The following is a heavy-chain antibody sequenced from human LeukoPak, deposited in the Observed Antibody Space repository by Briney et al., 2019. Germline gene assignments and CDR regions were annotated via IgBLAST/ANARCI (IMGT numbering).Heavy chain of an antibody. CDR3: ARGRSTGYPYYFEY. Sequence: ASVKVSCKASGYTFTSYDINWVRQATGQGLEWMGWMNPNRGSTGYAQKFQGRVTITRNTSISTAYMELSGLRSEDTAVYYCARGRSTGYPYYFEYWGQGTLVTVSS. CDR2: MNPNRGST. V-gene: IGHV1-8*03. D-gene: IGHD5-12*01. J-gene: IGHJ4*02. CDR1: GYTFTSYD.